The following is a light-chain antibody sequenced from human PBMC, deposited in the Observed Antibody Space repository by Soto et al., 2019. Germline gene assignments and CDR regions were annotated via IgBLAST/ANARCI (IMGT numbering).Light chain of an antibody. CDR3: CSYAGSSTFVV. CDR1: SSDVGSYNL. CDR2: EVS. J-gene: IGLJ2*01. Sequence: QSALTQPASVSGSPGQSITISCTGTSSDVGSYNLVSWYQHHPGKAPKLIIYEVSKRSSGVSNRFSGSKSGNTASLTISGLQAEDEADYYCCSYAGSSTFVVFGGGTKLTVL. V-gene: IGLV2-23*02.